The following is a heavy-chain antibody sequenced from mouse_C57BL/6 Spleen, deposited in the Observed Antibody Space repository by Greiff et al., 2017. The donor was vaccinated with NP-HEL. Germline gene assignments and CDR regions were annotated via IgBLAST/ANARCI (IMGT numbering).Heavy chain of an antibody. CDR2: INPSSGYT. D-gene: IGHD4-1*01. CDR3: ARFWAYWYFDV. CDR1: GYTFTSYT. V-gene: IGHV1-4*01. J-gene: IGHJ1*03. Sequence: QVHVKQSGAELARPGASVKMSCKASGYTFTSYTMHWVKQRPGQGLEWIGYINPSSGYTKYNQKFKDKATLTADKSSSTAYMQLSSLTSEDSAVYYCARFWAYWYFDVWGTGTTVTVSS.